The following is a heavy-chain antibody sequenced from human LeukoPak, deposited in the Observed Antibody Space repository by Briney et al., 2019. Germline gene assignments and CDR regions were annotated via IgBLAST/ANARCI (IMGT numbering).Heavy chain of an antibody. J-gene: IGHJ3*02. CDR3: ARAYYYDSSGYYSAFDI. V-gene: IGHV3-33*01. D-gene: IGHD3-22*01. CDR2: IWYDGSNK. CDR1: GFTFSSYG. Sequence: PGGSLRLSCAASGFTFSSYGMHWVRQAPGKGLEWVAVIWYDGSNKYYADSVKGRFTISRDNSKNTLYLQMNSLRAEDTAVYYRARAYYYDSSGYYSAFDIWGQGTMVTVSS.